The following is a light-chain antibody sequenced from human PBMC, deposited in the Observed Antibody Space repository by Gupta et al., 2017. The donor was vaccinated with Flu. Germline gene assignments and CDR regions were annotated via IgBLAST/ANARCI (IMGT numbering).Light chain of an antibody. CDR1: NNDVGGYSF. V-gene: IGLV2-11*01. CDR3: RSSAVNWLL. CDR2: GVN. J-gene: IGLJ2*01. Sequence: QSPLTQPRAVSGSPGQSVTISCTGPNNDVGGYSFVSWYQQQHGPVTQLRRYGVNKRPSGVPDRVYGAKSDKVDTLTRSGLQSEEVSLYYYRSSAVNWLLFGGGNKLTVL.